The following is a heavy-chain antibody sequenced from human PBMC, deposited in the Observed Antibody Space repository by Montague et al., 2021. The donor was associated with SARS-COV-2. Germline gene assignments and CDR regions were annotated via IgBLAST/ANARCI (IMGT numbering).Heavy chain of an antibody. CDR2: IYYSGST. Sequence: SETLSLTCAVHGTSFSGYYWSWIRQPPGKGLEWIGYIYYSGSTNNNPSLESRVTILVDTSKKQFSLKLKSMTAADPAVYYCARRRGHHGMDVWGQGTTITVSS. CDR1: GTSFSGYY. J-gene: IGHJ6*02. CDR3: ARRRGHHGMDV. V-gene: IGHV4-59*01.